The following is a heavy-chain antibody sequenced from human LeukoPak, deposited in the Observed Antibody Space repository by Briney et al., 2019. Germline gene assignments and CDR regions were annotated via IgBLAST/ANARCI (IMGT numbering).Heavy chain of an antibody. CDR2: VFYSGTT. Sequence: SETLSLTCNVSGDYITTTNYYWAWIRQPPGTGLEWVASVFYSGTTYYNPSLKSRVVISMDTSKKQISLTLSSVTATDTAIYYCARRSRLYKHETTGYHDSWGQGTLVTVSS. J-gene: IGHJ4*02. CDR1: GDYITTTNYY. V-gene: IGHV4-39*01. D-gene: IGHD3-9*01. CDR3: ARRSRLYKHETTGYHDS.